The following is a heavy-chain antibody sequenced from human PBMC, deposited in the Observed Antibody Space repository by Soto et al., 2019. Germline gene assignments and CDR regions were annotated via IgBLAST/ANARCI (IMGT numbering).Heavy chain of an antibody. CDR2: INAGEGYT. CDR3: ARAISGYVT. Sequence: QVHLVQSGAEVKNPGASVRVSCKASGITYSTYAIHWVRQAPGQGLEWMGWINAGEGYTRYSQDFQGRVTLTTVTSASTTYMDLSKLTFEDTGVDYCARAISGYVTWGQGTQVTVSS. V-gene: IGHV1-3*01. D-gene: IGHD6-25*01. CDR1: GITYSTYA. J-gene: IGHJ5*02.